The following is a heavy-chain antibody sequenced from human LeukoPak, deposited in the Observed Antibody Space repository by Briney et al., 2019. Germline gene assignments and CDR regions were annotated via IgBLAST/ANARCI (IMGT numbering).Heavy chain of an antibody. CDR3: GIHDFHGWLNCFDP. V-gene: IGHV4-39*01. Sequence: SETLSLTCIVCGGSLYSPYYYWGVIRQPPGKGLEWIATIYYTGTTYYNPSLKSRLTISVDTSKNQFSLKLTSVTAADTAVYYCGIHDFHGWLNCFDPWGQGTLITVSS. CDR1: GGSLYSPYYY. J-gene: IGHJ5*02. CDR2: IYYTGTT. D-gene: IGHD3-10*01.